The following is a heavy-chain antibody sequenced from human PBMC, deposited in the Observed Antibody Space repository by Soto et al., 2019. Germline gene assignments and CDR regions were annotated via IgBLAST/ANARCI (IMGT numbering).Heavy chain of an antibody. CDR1: GGSISSDGYY. CDR2: IYYSGST. Sequence: NLSPTCTFSGGSISSDGYYWSWIHQHPGKGLEWLGYIYYSGSTYYNPSRKSRVTISVDTSKNQFSLKLSSVTAADTAVYYCARDVHYYGSGSYYNWAYYYYYGMDVWGQGITVS. CDR3: ARDVHYYGSGSYYNWAYYYYYGMDV. D-gene: IGHD3-10*01. V-gene: IGHV4-31*03. J-gene: IGHJ6*02.